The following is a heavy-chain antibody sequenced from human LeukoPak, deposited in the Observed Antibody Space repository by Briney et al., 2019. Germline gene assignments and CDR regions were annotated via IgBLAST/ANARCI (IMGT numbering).Heavy chain of an antibody. Sequence: GGSLRLSCAASGLTFRSYAMNWVRQAPGKGLEWVSSISSSSSYIYYADSVKGRFTISRDNAKNSLYLQMNSLRAEDTAVYYCAREDIVVVVAPYAFDIWGQGTMVTVSS. CDR1: GLTFRSYA. D-gene: IGHD2-15*01. V-gene: IGHV3-21*01. CDR2: ISSSSSYI. J-gene: IGHJ3*02. CDR3: AREDIVVVVAPYAFDI.